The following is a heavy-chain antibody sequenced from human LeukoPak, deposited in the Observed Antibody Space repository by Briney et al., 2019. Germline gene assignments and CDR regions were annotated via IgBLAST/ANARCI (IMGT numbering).Heavy chain of an antibody. Sequence: GGSLRLSCAASGFTFSSYAMSWVRQAPGKGLEWVSAISGSGGSTYYADSVKGRFTISRDNSKNTLYLQMNSLRAKDTGVYYCAKGPGATTGAYYYYGMDVWGQGTTVTVSS. D-gene: IGHD1-1*01. CDR3: AKGPGATTGAYYYYGMDV. CDR2: ISGSGGST. J-gene: IGHJ6*02. V-gene: IGHV3-23*01. CDR1: GFTFSSYA.